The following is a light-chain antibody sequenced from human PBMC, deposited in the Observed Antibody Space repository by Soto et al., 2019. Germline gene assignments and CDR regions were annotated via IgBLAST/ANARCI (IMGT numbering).Light chain of an antibody. J-gene: IGKJ1*01. CDR1: QSVSSSY. CDR2: GVS. V-gene: IGKV3-20*01. Sequence: IVLTQSPGTLSLSPGERVTLSCMASQSVSSSYLAWYQQKPGQAPRLLIYGVSSRATGIPDRFSGSGSGTDFTLTISRLEPEDFAVYYCHHYGSSRTFGQGTKVDIK. CDR3: HHYGSSRT.